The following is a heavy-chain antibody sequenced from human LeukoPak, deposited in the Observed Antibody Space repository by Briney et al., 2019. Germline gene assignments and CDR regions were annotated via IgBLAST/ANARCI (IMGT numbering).Heavy chain of an antibody. V-gene: IGHV1-8*01. CDR1: GYTFTSYD. D-gene: IGHD3-9*01. Sequence: ASVKVSCKASGYTFTSYDINWVRQAPGQGLEWMGWMNPNSGNTGYAQKFQGRVTMTRNTSISTAYMELSSLRSEDTAVYYCAREPPRAGYYKYAFDIWGQGTMVTVSS. CDR2: MNPNSGNT. J-gene: IGHJ3*02. CDR3: AREPPRAGYYKYAFDI.